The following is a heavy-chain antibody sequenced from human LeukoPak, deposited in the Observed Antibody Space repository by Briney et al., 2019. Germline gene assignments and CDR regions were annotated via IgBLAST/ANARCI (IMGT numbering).Heavy chain of an antibody. D-gene: IGHD3-3*01. CDR1: GGSISRGDYY. V-gene: IGHV4-31*03. J-gene: IGHJ2*01. CDR2: TYYSGSV. Sequence: SQTLSLTCTVSGGSISRGDYYWSWIRQPPGKGLEWIGYTYYSGSVYYNPSLRSRVTTSVDTSKNQFSLSLSSVTAADTAVYYCARAILTPSGYVWHFDLWGRGTLVTVSS. CDR3: ARAILTPSGYVWHFDL.